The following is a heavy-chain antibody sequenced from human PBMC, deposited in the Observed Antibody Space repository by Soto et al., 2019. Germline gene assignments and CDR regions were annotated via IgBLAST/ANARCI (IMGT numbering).Heavy chain of an antibody. V-gene: IGHV1-3*01. J-gene: IGHJ5*02. CDR1: GYTFTRYT. D-gene: IGHD2-15*01. CDR3: ARGIAIGQLDP. Sequence: ASVKVSCKASGYTFTRYTMNWVRQAPGQRLEWMGWINPDNGNTKSSQKFQDRVIITRDTSASTAYMDLSSLRSEDTAVYYCARGIAIGQLDPWGQGTQVTVSS. CDR2: INPDNGNT.